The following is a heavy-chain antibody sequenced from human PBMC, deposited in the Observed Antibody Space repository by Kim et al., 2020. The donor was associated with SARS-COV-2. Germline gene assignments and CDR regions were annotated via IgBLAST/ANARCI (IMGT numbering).Heavy chain of an antibody. Sequence: SVKGRFTISRDKSKNTLYLQMNSLRTEDTAVYYCAKARGTSQWGGDYGMDVWGQGTTVTVSS. V-gene: IGHV3-30*02. J-gene: IGHJ6*02. CDR3: AKARGTSQWGGDYGMDV. D-gene: IGHD6-19*01.